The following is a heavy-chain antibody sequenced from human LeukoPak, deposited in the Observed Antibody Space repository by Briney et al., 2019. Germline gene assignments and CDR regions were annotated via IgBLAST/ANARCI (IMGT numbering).Heavy chain of an antibody. CDR1: GGSISSGDYY. J-gene: IGHJ6*04. CDR3: ARGYYYYYGMDV. CDR2: IYYSGST. Sequence: PSETLSLTCTVSGGSISSGDYYWRWIRQPPGRGLEWIGYIYYSGSTYYNPSLKSRITISVDTSKNQFSLKLSSVTAADTAVYYCARGYYYYYGMDVWGKGTTVTVSA. V-gene: IGHV4-30-4*01.